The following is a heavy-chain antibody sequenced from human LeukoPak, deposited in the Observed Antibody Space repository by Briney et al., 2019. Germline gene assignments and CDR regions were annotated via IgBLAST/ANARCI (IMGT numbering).Heavy chain of an antibody. CDR1: GYTFTGYY. V-gene: IGHV1-2*02. D-gene: IGHD3-3*01. CDR3: ARDFSISGSYYDFWSGYSENYYFDY. CDR2: INPKNGGS. Sequence: RASVKVSCKASGYTFTGYYMHWVRQAPGQGLEWVGWINPKNGGSNYAQKFQGRVTMTRDTSISTAYMELSRLRSDDTAVYYCARDFSISGSYYDFWSGYSENYYFDYWGQGTLVTVSS. J-gene: IGHJ4*02.